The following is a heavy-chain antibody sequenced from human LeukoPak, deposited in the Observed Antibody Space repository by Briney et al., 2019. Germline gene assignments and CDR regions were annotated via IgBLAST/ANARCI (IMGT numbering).Heavy chain of an antibody. V-gene: IGHV4-4*02. CDR2: IYHSGST. CDR1: GGSISSSNW. Sequence: PSETLSLTCAVSGGSISSSNWWSWVRQPPGKGLEWIGEIYHSGSTNYNPSLKSRVTISVDKSKNQFSLKLSSVTAADTAVYYCARSGLRFLEWLLFFDYWGQGTLVTVSS. J-gene: IGHJ4*02. D-gene: IGHD3-3*01. CDR3: ARSGLRFLEWLLFFDY.